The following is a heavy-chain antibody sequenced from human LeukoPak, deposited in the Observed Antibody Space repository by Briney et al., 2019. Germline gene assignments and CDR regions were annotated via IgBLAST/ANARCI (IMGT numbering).Heavy chain of an antibody. V-gene: IGHV3-53*01. CDR2: IYYGGGT. CDR1: GFIVSSTY. CDR3: ARTYSSSSYSSFDY. Sequence: GGSLRLSCAASGFIVSSTYMNWVRQAPGKGLEWVSVIYYGGGTYYTDSVKGRFTISRDNSKNTLYLQMNSLRAEDTAVYYCARTYSSSSYSSFDYWGQGTLVTVSS. J-gene: IGHJ4*02. D-gene: IGHD6-13*01.